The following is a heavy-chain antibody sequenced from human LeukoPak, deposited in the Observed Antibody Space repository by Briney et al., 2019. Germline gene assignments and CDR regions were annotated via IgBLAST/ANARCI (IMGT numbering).Heavy chain of an antibody. CDR3: ASGYGSGEIGIDY. CDR1: GFTFSSYS. J-gene: IGHJ4*02. D-gene: IGHD3-10*01. V-gene: IGHV3-21*01. Sequence: KSGGSLRLSCAVSGFTFSSYSMNWVRRAPGKGLEWVSSISSSSSYIYYADSVKGRFTISRDNAKNSLYLQMNSLRAEDTAVYYCASGYGSGEIGIDYWGQGTLVTVSS. CDR2: ISSSSSYI.